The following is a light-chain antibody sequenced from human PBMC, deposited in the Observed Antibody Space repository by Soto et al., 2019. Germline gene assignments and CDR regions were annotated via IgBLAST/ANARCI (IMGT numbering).Light chain of an antibody. Sequence: QSVLTQPPSASGTPGQRVTISCSGSSSNIGSNTVKWYQQLPGTAPKLLIYSNDQRPSGVPDRVSGSRSGTSASLAISGLQSEDEADYYCAAWDDSLNGYVFGTGTKVTVL. J-gene: IGLJ1*01. V-gene: IGLV1-44*01. CDR3: AAWDDSLNGYV. CDR2: SND. CDR1: SSNIGSNT.